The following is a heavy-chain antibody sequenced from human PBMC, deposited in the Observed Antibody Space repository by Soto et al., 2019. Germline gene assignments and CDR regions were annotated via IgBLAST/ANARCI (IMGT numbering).Heavy chain of an antibody. CDR2: IYHTGTT. CDR3: VTGGGWYRVYNFQH. D-gene: IGHD6-19*01. J-gene: IGHJ1*01. Sequence: QVQLQESGPGLVKPSGTLSLTCAVSGDSISSRKWWSWVRQPPGKGLEWIGEIYHTGTTNNNPSLKSRLSISLAKSRTQFAMRLTSVTAEVTAVDCCVTGGGWYRVYNFQHWGRGTLVTVSS. CDR1: GDSISSRKW. V-gene: IGHV4-4*01.